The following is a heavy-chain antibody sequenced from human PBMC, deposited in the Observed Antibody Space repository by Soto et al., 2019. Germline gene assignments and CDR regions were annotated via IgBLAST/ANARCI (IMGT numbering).Heavy chain of an antibody. CDR2: IKSKTDGGTT. CDR3: TTDQSSTTVTPDAFDI. J-gene: IGHJ3*02. Sequence: GGSLRLSCAASGFTFSNAWMSWVRQAPGKGLEWVGRIKSKTDGGTTDYAAPVKGRFTISRDDSKNTLYLQMNSLKTEDTAVYYCTTDQSSTTVTPDAFDIWGQGTMVTVSS. CDR1: GFTFSNAW. D-gene: IGHD4-17*01. V-gene: IGHV3-15*01.